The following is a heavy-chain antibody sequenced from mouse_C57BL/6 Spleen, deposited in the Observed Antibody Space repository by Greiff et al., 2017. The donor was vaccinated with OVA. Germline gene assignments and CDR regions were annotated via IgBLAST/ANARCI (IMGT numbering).Heavy chain of an antibody. J-gene: IGHJ2*01. CDR1: GYTFTSYW. CDR2: IDPSDSET. Sequence: QVHVKQPGAELVRPGSSVKLSCKASGYTFTSYWMHWVKQRPIQGLEWIGNIDPSDSETHYNQKFKDKATLTVDKSSSTAYMQLSSLTSEDSAVYYCAREWLRRGYFDYWGQGTTLTVSS. D-gene: IGHD2-2*01. CDR3: AREWLRRGYFDY. V-gene: IGHV1-52*01.